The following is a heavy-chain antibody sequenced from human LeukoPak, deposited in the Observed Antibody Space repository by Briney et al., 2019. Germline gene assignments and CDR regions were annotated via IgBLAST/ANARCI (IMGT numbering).Heavy chain of an antibody. J-gene: IGHJ4*02. Sequence: SETLSLTCTVSGGSISSYYWSWIRQAPGKGLEWIGYIYYSGSTNYNPSLKSRVTISVDTSKNQFSLKLSSVTAADTAVYYCARESPLGNYFDYWGQGTLVTVSS. CDR3: ARESPLGNYFDY. V-gene: IGHV4-59*01. CDR1: GGSISSYY. D-gene: IGHD1-26*01. CDR2: IYYSGST.